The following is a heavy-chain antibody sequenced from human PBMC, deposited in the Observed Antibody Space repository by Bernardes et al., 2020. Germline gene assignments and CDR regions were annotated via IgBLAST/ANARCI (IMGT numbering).Heavy chain of an antibody. CDR3: ARSGGSCWV. Sequence: GGSLRLSCAASGFTFSSYSMNWVRQAPGKGLEWVSYISSSSTIYYADSVKGRFTISRDNAKNSVYLQMNSLRADDTAVYYCARSGGSCWVWGQGTLVTVSS. D-gene: IGHD2-15*01. V-gene: IGHV3-48*04. CDR1: GFTFSSYS. CDR2: ISSSSTI. J-gene: IGHJ4*02.